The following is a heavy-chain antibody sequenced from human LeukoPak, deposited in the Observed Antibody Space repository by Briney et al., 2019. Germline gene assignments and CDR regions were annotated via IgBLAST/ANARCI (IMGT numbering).Heavy chain of an antibody. CDR3: ARALRYFDWLYPWTFDY. D-gene: IGHD3-9*01. Sequence: PGGSLRISCAASGFSFVNYHMNWVRQAPGRGLEWVSYISSSDNTIYYADSVKGRFTISRDNAKNSLFLQMNSLRAEDTAVYYCARALRYFDWLYPWTFDYWGQGTLVTVSS. CDR1: GFSFVNYH. CDR2: ISSSDNTI. J-gene: IGHJ4*02. V-gene: IGHV3-48*03.